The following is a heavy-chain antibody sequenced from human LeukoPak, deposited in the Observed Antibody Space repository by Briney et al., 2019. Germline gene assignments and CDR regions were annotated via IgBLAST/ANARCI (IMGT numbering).Heavy chain of an antibody. V-gene: IGHV3-11*04. Sequence: PGGSLRLSCAASGFTFSDYYMSWIRQAPGKGLEWVSYISSSSSTIYYADSVKGRFTISRDNAKNSLYLQMNSLRAEDTAVYYCARADYDYVWGSYRQYYFDYWGQGTLVTVSS. CDR2: ISSSSSTI. J-gene: IGHJ4*02. CDR1: GFTFSDYY. D-gene: IGHD3-16*02. CDR3: ARADYDYVWGSYRQYYFDY.